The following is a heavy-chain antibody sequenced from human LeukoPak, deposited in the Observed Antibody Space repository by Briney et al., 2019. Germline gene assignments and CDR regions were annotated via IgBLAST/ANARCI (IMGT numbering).Heavy chain of an antibody. CDR1: GYTFTSYG. CDR3: ARVIGTVTETYFDY. V-gene: IGHV1-18*01. Sequence: ASVKVSCKASGYTFTSYGISWVRQAPGQGLEWMGWISAYNGNTNYAQKLQGRVTMTTDTSTSTAYMELRSLRSDDTAVYYCARVIGTVTETYFDYWGQGTLVTVSP. J-gene: IGHJ4*02. D-gene: IGHD4-17*01. CDR2: ISAYNGNT.